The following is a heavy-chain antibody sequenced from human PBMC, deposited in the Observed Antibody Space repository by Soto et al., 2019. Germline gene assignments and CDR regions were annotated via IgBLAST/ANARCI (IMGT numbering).Heavy chain of an antibody. CDR3: AHSWYCSGGSCYYSNRFDP. Sequence: QITLKESGPTLVKPTQTLTLTCTFSGFSLSTSGVGVGWIRQPPGKALEWLALIYWDDDKRYSPSLKSRFTITKDTPKNQVVLNMTHMYPVHTPTYYCAHSWYCSGGSCYYSNRFDPWRQGTLVTVSS. CDR1: GFSLSTSGVG. J-gene: IGHJ5*02. V-gene: IGHV2-5*02. CDR2: IYWDDDK. D-gene: IGHD2-15*01.